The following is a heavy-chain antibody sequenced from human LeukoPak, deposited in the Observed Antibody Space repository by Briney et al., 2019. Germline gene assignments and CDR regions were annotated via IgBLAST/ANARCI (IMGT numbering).Heavy chain of an antibody. D-gene: IGHD1-1*01. CDR3: ARALTTLTYEGY. CDR1: GFTFSSYT. J-gene: IGHJ4*02. V-gene: IGHV3-21*01. CDR2: ISGSNSYI. Sequence: GGSLRLSCAASGFTFSSYTMHWIRQAPGKGLEWVSSISGSNSYIFYADSVKGRFTVSRDNAKDSLYLQLNSLRAEDTAVYYCARALTTLTYEGYWGQGTLVTVSS.